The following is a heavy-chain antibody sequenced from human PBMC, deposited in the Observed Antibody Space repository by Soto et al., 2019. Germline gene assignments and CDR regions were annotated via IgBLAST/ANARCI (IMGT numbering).Heavy chain of an antibody. CDR3: AGGVAVDGTPRSDYFDC. D-gene: IGHD2-15*01. V-gene: IGHV4-59*01. CDR1: GGSISSYY. J-gene: IGHJ4*02. CDR2: IYYSGNT. Sequence: SETLSLTCTVSGGSISSYYWSWIRQPPGKGLEWIGYIYYSGNTNYNPSLKSRVTISVGTSKNQFSLKLNSVTAADTAVYYCAGGVAVDGTPRSDYFDCWGQGTPVTVSS.